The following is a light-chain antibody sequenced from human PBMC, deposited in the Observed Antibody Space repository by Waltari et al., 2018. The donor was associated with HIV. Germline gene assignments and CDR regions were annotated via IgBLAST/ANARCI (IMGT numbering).Light chain of an antibody. CDR2: AAS. CDR1: HGIGNL. CDR3: QQLNSFLP. J-gene: IGKJ4*01. Sequence: DIQLTQSPSFLSASVGDRVIITCRASHGIGNLLAWYQQMPGKAPKLLIYAASTLHSEVPSRFSGSGSGTVFTLTISSLQPEDSAIYYCQQLNSFLPFGGGTQV. V-gene: IGKV1-9*01.